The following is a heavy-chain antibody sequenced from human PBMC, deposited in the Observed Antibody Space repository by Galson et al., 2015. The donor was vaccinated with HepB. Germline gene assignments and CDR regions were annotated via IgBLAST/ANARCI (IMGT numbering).Heavy chain of an antibody. CDR2: HYSGGNT. CDR1: GFTVSDSY. CDR3: ARGGGGYSPSGYGMDV. Sequence: SLRLSCAASGFTVSDSYMNWVRQAPGKGLEWVSVHYSGGNTYYADSVKGRFTISRDNSKNTLYLQMNSLRAEDTAVYYCARGGGGYSPSGYGMDVWGQGTTVTVSS. D-gene: IGHD4-23*01. V-gene: IGHV3-53*01. J-gene: IGHJ6*02.